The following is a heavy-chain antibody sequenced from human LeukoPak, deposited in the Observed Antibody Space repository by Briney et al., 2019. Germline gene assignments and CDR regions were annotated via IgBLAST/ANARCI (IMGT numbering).Heavy chain of an antibody. CDR3: ARDRTYGGNSGFDY. J-gene: IGHJ4*02. V-gene: IGHV4-4*07. Sequence: SETLSLTCIVSGGSISSYYWSWVRQPAGKGLEWIGRIYTTGSTNYNPSLKSRVTMSVDTSKNQFSLNLTSVTAADTAVYYCARDRTYGGNSGFDYWGRGTLVTVSS. CDR2: IYTTGST. CDR1: GGSISSYY. D-gene: IGHD4-23*01.